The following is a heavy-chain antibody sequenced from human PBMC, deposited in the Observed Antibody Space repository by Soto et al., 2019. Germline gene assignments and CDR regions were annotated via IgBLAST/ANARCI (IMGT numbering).Heavy chain of an antibody. D-gene: IGHD6-19*01. CDR1: GFAFSSYW. CDR3: AREKAVAGTIFDY. V-gene: IGHV3-74*01. CDR2: IQSDGSST. J-gene: IGHJ4*02. Sequence: GGSLRLSCAASGFAFSSYWMHWVRQAPGKGLVWVSRIQSDGSSTNYADSVKGRFTISRDNAKNTLYLQMDSLRVEDTAVYYCAREKAVAGTIFDYWGQGALVTVSS.